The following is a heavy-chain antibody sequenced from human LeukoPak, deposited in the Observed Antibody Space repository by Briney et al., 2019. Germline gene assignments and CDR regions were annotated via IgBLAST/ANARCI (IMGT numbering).Heavy chain of an antibody. Sequence: AAVQVSRKASGYTFTGYYLHWVRPAPGQGREGMGWINPNSGGTNYAQKFQGSVTMTRDTSISTAYMELSRLRSDDTAVYYCARDDYDFWSGYEYWGQGTLVTVSS. CDR2: INPNSGGT. CDR3: ARDDYDFWSGYEY. CDR1: GYTFTGYY. V-gene: IGHV1-2*02. J-gene: IGHJ4*02. D-gene: IGHD3-3*01.